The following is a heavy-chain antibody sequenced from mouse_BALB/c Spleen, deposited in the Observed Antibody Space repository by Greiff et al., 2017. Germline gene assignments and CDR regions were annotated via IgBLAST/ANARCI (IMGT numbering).Heavy chain of an antibody. CDR1: GFTFSSFG. CDR3: ARGAPLLPVAMDY. D-gene: IGHD2-3*01. V-gene: IGHV5-17*02. J-gene: IGHJ4*01. CDR2: ISSGSSTI. Sequence: EVKLQESGGGLVQPGGSRKLSCAASGFTFSSFGMHWVRQAPEKGLEWVAYISSGSSTIYYADTVKGRFTISRDNPKNTLFLQMTSLRSEDTAMYYCARGAPLLPVAMDYWGQGTSVTVSS.